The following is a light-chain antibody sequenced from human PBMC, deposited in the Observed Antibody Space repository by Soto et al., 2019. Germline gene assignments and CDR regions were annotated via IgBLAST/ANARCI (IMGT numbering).Light chain of an antibody. Sequence: QPVLTQSSSASASLGSSVKLTCTLSSGHSSYIIAWHQQQPGKAPRYLMKLEGSGSYNKGSGVPDRVSGSSSWADRYLTISNLQFEDEADYYCETWDSNTRVFGGGTKLTVL. CDR1: SGHSSYI. V-gene: IGLV4-60*02. CDR2: LEGSGSY. CDR3: ETWDSNTRV. J-gene: IGLJ3*02.